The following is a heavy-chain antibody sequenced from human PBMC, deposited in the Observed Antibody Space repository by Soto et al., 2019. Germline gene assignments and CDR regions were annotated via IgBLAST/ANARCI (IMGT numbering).Heavy chain of an antibody. CDR3: VAELDFGKLSVV. D-gene: IGHD3-10*01. Sequence: QVQLVQSGVEVKKPGSSVRVSCKASGDTFKNSGISWVRQAPGQGLEWMGGTIPLFGTTDYAQKFQGRLTITTDESTTTAYMEVSRLTSEATAVYYCVAELDFGKLSVVWGQGTTVIVSS. V-gene: IGHV1-69*01. CDR1: GDTFKNSG. J-gene: IGHJ6*02. CDR2: TIPLFGTT.